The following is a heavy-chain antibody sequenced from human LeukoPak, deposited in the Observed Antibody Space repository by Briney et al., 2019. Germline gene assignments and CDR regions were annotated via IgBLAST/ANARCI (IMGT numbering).Heavy chain of an antibody. V-gene: IGHV3-13*01. D-gene: IGHD3-16*01. J-gene: IGHJ4*02. CDR2: IGTAGDT. CDR3: ARGTRLGVVDY. CDR1: GFTFSSYD. Sequence: GGSLRLSCGASGFTFSSYDMHWVRQATGKGLEWVSAIGTAGDTYYPGSVKGRFTISRENAKNSLCLQMNSLRAGDTAVYYCARGTRLGVVDYWGQGTLVTVPS.